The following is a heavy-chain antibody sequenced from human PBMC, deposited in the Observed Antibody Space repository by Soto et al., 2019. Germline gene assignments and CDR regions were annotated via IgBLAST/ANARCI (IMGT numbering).Heavy chain of an antibody. D-gene: IGHD6-6*01. J-gene: IGHJ4*02. Sequence: QVQLQESGPGLVKPSQTLSLTCTVSGGSISSGGYYWSWIRQHPGKGLEWIGYIYYSGSTYYNPYLKSRVTISVDTSKNQFSLKLSSVTAADTAVYYCARVGIAARPERFGRGGDYWGQGTLVTVSS. V-gene: IGHV4-31*03. CDR1: GGSISSGGYY. CDR3: ARVGIAARPERFGRGGDY. CDR2: IYYSGST.